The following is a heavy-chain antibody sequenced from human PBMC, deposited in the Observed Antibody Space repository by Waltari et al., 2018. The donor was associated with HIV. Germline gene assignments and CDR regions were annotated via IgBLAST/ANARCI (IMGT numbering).Heavy chain of an antibody. CDR2: IKQDGGEK. J-gene: IGHJ4*02. CDR3: ATSRTFDY. Sequence: EVQLVESGGGLVQPGGSLRLSCAASGFTFSSYWMSWVRQAPGKGLEWVANIKQDGGEKYYVDSVKGRFAISRDNAQNSLYLQMNNLRAEDTAVYFCATSRTFDYWSQGTLVTVSS. CDR1: GFTFSSYW. V-gene: IGHV3-7*01. D-gene: IGHD2-2*01.